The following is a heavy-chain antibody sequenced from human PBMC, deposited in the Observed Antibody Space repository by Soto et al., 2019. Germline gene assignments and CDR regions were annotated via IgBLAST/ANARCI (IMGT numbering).Heavy chain of an antibody. V-gene: IGHV4-39*01. J-gene: IGHJ6*04. D-gene: IGHD3-3*01. CDR2: VYYSGST. Sequence: SETLSLTCTVSGGSISSSSYYWGWIRQPPGKGLEWIGSVYYSGSTYYNPSPKSRVTISVDTSKNQFSLKLSSVTAADTAVYYCAGYYDFWRGYKRVRNYYYDDGMDVWGGGTTVTVAS. CDR1: GGSISSSSYY. CDR3: AGYYDFWRGYKRVRNYYYDDGMDV.